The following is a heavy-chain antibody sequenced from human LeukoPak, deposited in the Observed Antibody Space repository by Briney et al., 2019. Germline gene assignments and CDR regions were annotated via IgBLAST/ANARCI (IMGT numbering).Heavy chain of an antibody. CDR2: IYYSGST. V-gene: IGHV4-39*01. CDR3: ATLARYDYVWGSYHNYYFDY. CDR1: GGSISSSSYY. Sequence: SETLSLTCTVSGGSISSSSYYWGWIRQPPGKGLEWNGSIYYSGSTYYTPSLKSRVTISVDTSKNQFSLKLSSVTAADTAVYYCATLARYDYVWGSYHNYYFDYWGQGTLVTVSS. J-gene: IGHJ4*02. D-gene: IGHD3-16*02.